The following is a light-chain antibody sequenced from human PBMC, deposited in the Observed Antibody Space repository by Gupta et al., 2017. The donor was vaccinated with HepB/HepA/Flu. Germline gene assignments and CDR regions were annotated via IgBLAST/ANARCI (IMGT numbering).Light chain of an antibody. CDR2: GKR. CDR3: QSEDCTRSDVI. Sequence: QSVLTQPPSVSGAPGQMVTISRTGSSYNIGAGYDVNWNHPLPGTAPKLLIYGKRNRCSGVPMRFSDSKYGTAAFLDITGLQAEDEADYYCQSEDCTRSDVIFGGGTKLTVL. V-gene: IGLV1-40*01. J-gene: IGLJ2*01. CDR1: SYNIGAGYD.